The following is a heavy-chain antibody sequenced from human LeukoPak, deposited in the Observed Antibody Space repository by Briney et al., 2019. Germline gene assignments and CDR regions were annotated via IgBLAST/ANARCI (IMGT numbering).Heavy chain of an antibody. Sequence: ASVKVSCKASGYTFTNYGITWVRQAPGQGLEWMGWISGHQGNTKYAQNFQGRVTMTIDTSTSTAYMDLRSLRSDDTAIYFCARSDLATITAGPFEYWGQGTLVAVSS. J-gene: IGHJ4*02. V-gene: IGHV1-18*01. D-gene: IGHD5-12*01. CDR2: ISGHQGNT. CDR3: ARSDLATITAGPFEY. CDR1: GYTFTNYG.